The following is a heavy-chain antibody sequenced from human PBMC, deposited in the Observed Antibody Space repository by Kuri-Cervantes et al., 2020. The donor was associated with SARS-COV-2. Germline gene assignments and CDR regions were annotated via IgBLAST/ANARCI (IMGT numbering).Heavy chain of an antibody. J-gene: IGHJ5*02. CDR1: GGSISSYY. CDR2: INDSGST. V-gene: IGHV4-34*01. Sequence: GSLRLSCTVSGGSISSYYWSWIRQSPGKGLEWMGEINDSGSTNYNPSHKSRLTISVDTSKNHVSLKLTTMTAADTALYYCARGMLRTYNWFDPWGQGTLVTVSS. D-gene: IGHD2-15*01. CDR3: ARGMLRTYNWFDP.